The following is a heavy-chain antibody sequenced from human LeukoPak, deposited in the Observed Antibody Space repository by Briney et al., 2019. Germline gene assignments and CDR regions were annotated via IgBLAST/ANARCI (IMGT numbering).Heavy chain of an antibody. CDR3: AKRFVVGAFDH. Sequence: QTGGSLRLSCAASGLTFSSYGMHWVRQAPGKGLEWVSFIPYDGSNKYYADSVKGRFTISRDNAKNTVYLQMNSLRTEDTAVYYCAKRFVVGAFDHWGQGTLVTVSS. CDR1: GLTFSSYG. J-gene: IGHJ4*02. V-gene: IGHV3-30*02. CDR2: IPYDGSNK. D-gene: IGHD1-26*01.